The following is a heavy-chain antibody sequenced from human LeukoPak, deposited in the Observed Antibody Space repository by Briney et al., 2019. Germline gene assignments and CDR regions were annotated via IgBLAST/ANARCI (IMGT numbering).Heavy chain of an antibody. CDR1: GFPFSSYG. V-gene: IGHV3-30*02. J-gene: IGHJ6*03. CDR3: AKGSGYEHNYYYYYMDV. Sequence: GGSLRLSCAASGFPFSSYGMRWVRQPPGKGLEWVAFIRYDGSNKYYADSVKGRFTISRDNSKNTLYLQMNSLRAEDTAVYYCAKGSGYEHNYYYYYMDVWGKGTTVTISS. D-gene: IGHD5-12*01. CDR2: IRYDGSNK.